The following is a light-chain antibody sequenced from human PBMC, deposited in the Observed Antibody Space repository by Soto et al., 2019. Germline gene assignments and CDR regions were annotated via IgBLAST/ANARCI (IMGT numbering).Light chain of an antibody. J-gene: IGLJ3*02. CDR2: EVS. CDR1: SSDVGAYKY. Sequence: QSALTQPASVSGSPGQSITISCTGTSSDVGAYKYVSWYQQHPGKAPKVMIYEVSNRPSGVSNRFSGSKSGNTASLTISGLQAEDETDYYCAAWDDSLNGWVFGGGTKLTVL. CDR3: AAWDDSLNGWV. V-gene: IGLV2-14*01.